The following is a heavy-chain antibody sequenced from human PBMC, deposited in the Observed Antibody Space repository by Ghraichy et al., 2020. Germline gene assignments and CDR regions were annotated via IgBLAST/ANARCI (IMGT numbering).Heavy chain of an antibody. CDR1: GYTFTSYG. V-gene: IGHV1-18*04. Sequence: ASVKVSCKASGYTFTSYGISWVRQAPGQGLEWMGWISAYNGNTNYAQKLQGRVTMTTDTSTSTAYMELRSLRSDDTAVYYCARSDKYCSSTSCYTEEPPQDVWGQGTTVTVSS. CDR3: ARSDKYCSSTSCYTEEPPQDV. CDR2: ISAYNGNT. J-gene: IGHJ6*02. D-gene: IGHD2-2*02.